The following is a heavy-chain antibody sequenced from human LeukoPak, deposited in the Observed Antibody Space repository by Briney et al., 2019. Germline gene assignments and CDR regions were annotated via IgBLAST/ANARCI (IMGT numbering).Heavy chain of an antibody. D-gene: IGHD6-13*01. CDR3: ARDSSSWYYFDN. CDR2: IYSGGST. CDR1: GFTFSSYA. V-gene: IGHV3-66*01. J-gene: IGHJ4*02. Sequence: GGSLRLSCAASGFTFSSYAMSWVRQAPGRGLEWVSVIYSGGSTDYADSVKGRFTISRDNSKNTLYLQMTSLRAEDTAVYYCARDSSSWYYFDNWGQGTLVTVSS.